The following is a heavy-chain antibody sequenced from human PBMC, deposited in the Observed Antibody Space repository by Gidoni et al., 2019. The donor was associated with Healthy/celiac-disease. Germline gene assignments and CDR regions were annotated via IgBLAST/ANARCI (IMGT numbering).Heavy chain of an antibody. CDR1: GYTFTSYY. CDR2: MNPNSGNT. CDR3: ARAGADCSGGSCYSAAFDY. V-gene: IGHV1-8*01. Sequence: QVQLVQFGAEVKKPGASVKVSVKASGYTFTSYYINWVRQATGQGLEWMGWMNPNSGNTGYAQKFQGRVTMTRNTSISTAYMELSSLRSEDTAVYYCARAGADCSGGSCYSAAFDYWGQGTLVTVSS. D-gene: IGHD2-15*01. J-gene: IGHJ4*02.